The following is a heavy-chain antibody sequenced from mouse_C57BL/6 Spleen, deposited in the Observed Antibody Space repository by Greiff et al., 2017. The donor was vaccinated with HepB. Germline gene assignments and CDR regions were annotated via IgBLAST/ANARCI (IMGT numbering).Heavy chain of an antibody. D-gene: IGHD2-4*01. V-gene: IGHV5-16*01. Sequence: VQLKESEGGLVQPGSSMKLSCTASGFTFSDYYMAWVRQVPEKGLEWVANINYDGSSTYYLDSLKSRFIISRDNAKNILYLQMSSLKSEDTATYYCARDPYYDYDAGYFDVWGTGTTVTVSS. CDR2: INYDGSST. CDR3: ARDPYYDYDAGYFDV. CDR1: GFTFSDYY. J-gene: IGHJ1*03.